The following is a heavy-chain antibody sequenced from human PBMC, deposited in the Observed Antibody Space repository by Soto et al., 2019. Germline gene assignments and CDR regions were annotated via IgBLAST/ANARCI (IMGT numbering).Heavy chain of an antibody. D-gene: IGHD2-2*01. V-gene: IGHV1-18*01. CDR1: GYTFTSYG. CDR2: ISAYNGNT. CDR3: ARKYCSSTSCYWDSDAFDI. J-gene: IGHJ3*02. Sequence: GASVKVSCKASGYTFTSYGISWVRQAPGQGLEWMGWISAYNGNTNYAQKLQGRVTMTTDTSTSTAYMELRSLRSDDTAVYYCARKYCSSTSCYWDSDAFDIWGQGTMVTV.